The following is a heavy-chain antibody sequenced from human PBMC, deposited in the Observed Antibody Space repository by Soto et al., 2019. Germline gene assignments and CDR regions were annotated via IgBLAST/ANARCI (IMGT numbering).Heavy chain of an antibody. V-gene: IGHV1-18*01. CDR1: GYTFTTYG. CDR3: ARGQVVNLDSWFDP. D-gene: IGHD3-22*01. Sequence: ASVKVSCKASGYTFTTYGIIWVRQAPGQGLEWMGWINPNSGHTNYAQNLQDRATMTTDTSTNTAYMELRSLRSDDTAVYFCARGQVVNLDSWFDPWG. J-gene: IGHJ5*02. CDR2: INPNSGHT.